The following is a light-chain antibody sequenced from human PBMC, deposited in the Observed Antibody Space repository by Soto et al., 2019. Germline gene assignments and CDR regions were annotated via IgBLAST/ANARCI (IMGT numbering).Light chain of an antibody. CDR2: AAS. Sequence: DIQMTQSPPSLSASVGDRVTITCRASQSISSYLNWYQQKPGKAPKLLIYAASSWQSEVPSRFSGSGAVTDFTLTISSLQAEDFATYYWQQSYSSGTFGPGTKGDIK. CDR1: QSISSY. V-gene: IGKV1-39*01. CDR3: QQSYSSGT. J-gene: IGKJ3*01.